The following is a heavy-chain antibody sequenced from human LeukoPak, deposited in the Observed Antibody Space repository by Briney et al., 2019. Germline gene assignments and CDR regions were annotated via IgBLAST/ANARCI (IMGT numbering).Heavy chain of an antibody. CDR3: ARGSNYVSDYYFDV. D-gene: IGHD4-11*01. Sequence: KASETLSLTCAVYGVSLRGYYWSWIRKSPDKGLGLIGEVNHEVGSTYCPSLKRRLTVSVDMSKNQFYLTLRSVSAADTAVYFCARGSNYVSDYYFDVWGKGTTVIVSS. J-gene: IGHJ6*03. CDR2: VNHEVGS. CDR1: GVSLRGYY. V-gene: IGHV4-34*01.